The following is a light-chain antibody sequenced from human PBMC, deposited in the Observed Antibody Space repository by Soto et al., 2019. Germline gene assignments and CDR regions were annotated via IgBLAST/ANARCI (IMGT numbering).Light chain of an antibody. Sequence: ESVLTQSPVTLSLSPGEGATLSCRASQRSSTYLAWYQQKPGQAPRLLIYDTSKRATAIPARFSGSGSGTDFTLTISSLEPGDFAVYFCQQRSNWPPLWTFGQGTRVEIK. J-gene: IGKJ1*01. V-gene: IGKV3-11*01. CDR2: DTS. CDR3: QQRSNWPPLWT. CDR1: QRSSTY.